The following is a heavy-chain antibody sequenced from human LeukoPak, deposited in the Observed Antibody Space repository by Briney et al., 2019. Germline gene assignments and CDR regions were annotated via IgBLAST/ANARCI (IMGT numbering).Heavy chain of an antibody. Sequence: ASETLSLTCTVSGGSISSYYWGWIRQPPGKGLEWIASIHESGDTFYNPSLKSRLSISVDTSKNEFSLRLTSVTATDTAIYYCARSEVGDFGHWGQGTLVTVSS. CDR2: IHESGDT. D-gene: IGHD1-26*01. CDR1: GGSISSYY. J-gene: IGHJ4*02. V-gene: IGHV4-39*01. CDR3: ARSEVGDFGH.